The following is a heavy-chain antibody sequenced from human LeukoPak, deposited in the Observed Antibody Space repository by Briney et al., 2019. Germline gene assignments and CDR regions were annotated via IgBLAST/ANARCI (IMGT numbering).Heavy chain of an antibody. J-gene: IGHJ4*02. CDR3: ARVMYYYHSSGSIAVYYFDY. V-gene: IGHV3-74*01. CDR2: TNSDGRTT. D-gene: IGHD3-22*01. CDR1: GFTFSSHW. Sequence: PGGPLRLSCAASGFTFSSHWMHWVRQAPGKGLVCVSRTNSDGRTTIYADSVKGRFTIFRDNDKNRLYLQMNRLRAEDTAVYYCARVMYYYHSSGSIAVYYFDYWGQGTLVTVSS.